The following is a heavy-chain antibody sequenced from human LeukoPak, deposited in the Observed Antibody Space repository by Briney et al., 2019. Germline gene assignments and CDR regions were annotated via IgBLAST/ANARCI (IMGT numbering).Heavy chain of an antibody. CDR3: AKDLYRGWPLDAFDI. V-gene: IGHV3-30*18. Sequence: GGSLRLSCAGSGFTFSSYGMHWVRQAPGKGLEWVAVISYDGSNKYYADSVKGRFTISRDNSKNTLYLQMNSLRAEDTAVYYCAKDLYRGWPLDAFDIWGQGTMVTVSS. CDR2: ISYDGSNK. D-gene: IGHD6-19*01. J-gene: IGHJ3*02. CDR1: GFTFSSYG.